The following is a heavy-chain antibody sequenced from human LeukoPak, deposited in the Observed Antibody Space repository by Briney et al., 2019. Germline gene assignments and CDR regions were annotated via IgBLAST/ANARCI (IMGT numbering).Heavy chain of an antibody. J-gene: IGHJ4*02. V-gene: IGHV4-30-4*02. CDR3: ARGGGHGGHVDS. Sequence: PSETLSLTCTVSGGSISSSDYYWSWIRQPPGKGLEWIGYIYYTGSTYYNPGLKSRDTKSVETSKNQISLRLRAVNAADTALYYCARGGGHGGHVDSWGQGTLVTVSS. D-gene: IGHD4-23*01. CDR1: GGSISSSDYY. CDR2: IYYTGST.